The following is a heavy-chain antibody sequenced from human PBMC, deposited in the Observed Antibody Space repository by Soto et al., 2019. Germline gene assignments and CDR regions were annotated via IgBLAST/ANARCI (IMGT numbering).Heavy chain of an antibody. V-gene: IGHV4-39*01. J-gene: IGHJ5*02. D-gene: IGHD3-3*02. CDR3: ARHSLALRKNNWFDP. Sequence: SETLSLTCTVSGDSIISSDFYWGWVRQPPGKGLEWIGSIFYLGSSYYNPSLKSRVTMSVDTSKNQFSLRLRSVTAADTALYFCARHSLALRKNNWFDPWGQGILVTVSS. CDR1: GDSIISSDFY. CDR2: IFYLGSS.